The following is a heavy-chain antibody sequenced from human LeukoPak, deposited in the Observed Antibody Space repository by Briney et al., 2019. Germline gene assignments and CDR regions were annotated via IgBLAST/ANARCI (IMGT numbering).Heavy chain of an antibody. J-gene: IGHJ6*02. Sequence: PGGSLRLSCAASGFTVSSNYMSWVRQAPGKGLEWVSVIYSGGSTYYADSVKGRFTISRDNSKNTLYLQMSSLRAEDTAVYYCARDSPPDTAMVPGYYYGMDVWGQGTTVTVSS. D-gene: IGHD5-18*01. CDR3: ARDSPPDTAMVPGYYYGMDV. V-gene: IGHV3-53*01. CDR1: GFTVSSNY. CDR2: IYSGGST.